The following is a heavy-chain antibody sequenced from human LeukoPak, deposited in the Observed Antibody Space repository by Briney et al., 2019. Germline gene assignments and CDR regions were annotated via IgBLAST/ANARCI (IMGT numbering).Heavy chain of an antibody. CDR1: GGSISSSSYY. J-gene: IGHJ3*02. D-gene: IGHD1-26*01. Sequence: SSETLSLTCTVSGGSISSSSYYWGWIRQPPGKGLEWIGSIYYSGSTYYNPSLKSRVTISVDTSKNQFSLKLSSVTAADTAVYYCAREGGYSGGYTAAFDIWGQGTMVTVSS. V-gene: IGHV4-39*07. CDR3: AREGGYSGGYTAAFDI. CDR2: IYYSGST.